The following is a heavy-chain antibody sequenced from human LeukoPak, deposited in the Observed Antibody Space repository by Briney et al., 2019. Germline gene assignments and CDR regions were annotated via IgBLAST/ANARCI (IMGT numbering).Heavy chain of an antibody. CDR2: IYYSGST. J-gene: IGHJ4*02. CDR3: ARVVASSGYYYWAPFDY. D-gene: IGHD3-22*01. CDR1: GGSISSGGYS. V-gene: IGHV4-30-4*07. Sequence: SETLSLTCAVSGGSISSGGYSWSWIRQPPGKGLEWIGYIYYSGSTYYNPSLKSRVTISVDTSKNQFSLKLSSVTAADTAVYYCARVVASSGYYYWAPFDYWGQGTLVTVSS.